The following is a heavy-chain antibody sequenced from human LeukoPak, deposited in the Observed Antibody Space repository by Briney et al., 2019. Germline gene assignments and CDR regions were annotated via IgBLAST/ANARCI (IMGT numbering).Heavy chain of an antibody. V-gene: IGHV4-4*02. CDR1: GGSISSSNW. Sequence: SGTLSLTCAVSGGSISSSNWWSWVRQPPGKGLEWIGEIYHSGSTNYNPSLKSRVTISVDKSKNQFSLKLSSVTAADTAVYYCARGFLADYDFWSGYSRGNYYFDYWGQGTLVTVSS. D-gene: IGHD3-3*01. J-gene: IGHJ4*02. CDR3: ARGFLADYDFWSGYSRGNYYFDY. CDR2: IYHSGST.